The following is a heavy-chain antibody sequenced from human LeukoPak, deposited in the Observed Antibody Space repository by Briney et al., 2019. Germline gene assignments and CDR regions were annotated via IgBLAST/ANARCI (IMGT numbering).Heavy chain of an antibody. CDR3: ARVICSGGSCYSDGMDV. D-gene: IGHD2-15*01. CDR2: ISYDGSNK. CDR1: GFTFSSYG. Sequence: GGSLRLSCAASGFTFSSYGMHWVRQAPGKGLEWVAVISYDGSNKYYADSVKGRFTISRDNSKNTLYLQMNSLRAEDTAVYYCARVICSGGSCYSDGMDVWGQGTTVTVSS. J-gene: IGHJ6*02. V-gene: IGHV3-30*03.